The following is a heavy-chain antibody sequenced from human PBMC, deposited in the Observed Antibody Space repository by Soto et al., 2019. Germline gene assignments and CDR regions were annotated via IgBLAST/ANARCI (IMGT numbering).Heavy chain of an antibody. CDR1: GYTFTSYA. V-gene: IGHV1-3*01. J-gene: IGHJ4*02. D-gene: IGHD2-15*01. CDR3: ARDPCIPRCPDY. Sequence: QVQLVQSGAEVKKPGASVKVSCKASGYTFTSYAMHWVRQAPGQRLEWMGWINAGNGNTKYSQKFQGRVTITRDTSASTGYMELSSLRSEDTAVYYCARDPCIPRCPDYWGKGTLVTVYS. CDR2: INAGNGNT.